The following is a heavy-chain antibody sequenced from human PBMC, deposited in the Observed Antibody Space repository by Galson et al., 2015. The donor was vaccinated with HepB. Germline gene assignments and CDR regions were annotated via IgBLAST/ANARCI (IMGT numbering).Heavy chain of an antibody. CDR1: GNTLSRYS. J-gene: IGHJ4*02. CDR3: ARGGMATIGGPTFDY. CDR2: INTYNGNT. Sequence: SVKVSCKASGNTLSRYSISWVRQAPRKGLEWMGWINTYNGNTKYLQKYQGRVTMTIDKSTRTAYMELRSLRSDDTAVYYCARGGMATIGGPTFDYWGQGTLVTVSS. D-gene: IGHD5-24*01. V-gene: IGHV1-18*01.